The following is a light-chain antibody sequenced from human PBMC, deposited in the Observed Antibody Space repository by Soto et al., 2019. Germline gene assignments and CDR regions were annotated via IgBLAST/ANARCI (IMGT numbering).Light chain of an antibody. CDR2: GAS. Sequence: PGERVTLSCRASQSVSSSYLTWYQQKPGQAPRLLIYGASTRATGIPARFSGSGSGTDFTLTISRLEPEDFAVYYCQQYGSSTGLTFGGGTKVDIK. J-gene: IGKJ4*01. V-gene: IGKV3-20*01. CDR3: QQYGSSTGLT. CDR1: QSVSSSY.